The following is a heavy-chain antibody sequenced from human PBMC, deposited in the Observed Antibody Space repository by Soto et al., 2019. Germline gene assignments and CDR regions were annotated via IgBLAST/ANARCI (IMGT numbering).Heavy chain of an antibody. CDR2: IYGDDGE. CDR1: GFSLSSSGVG. D-gene: IGHD3-16*01. Sequence: QITLKESGPTLVKPTQTLTLTCTFSGFSLSSSGVGVGWIRQPPGKALEWLALIYGDDGERYPPSLTTKLTITKDPSKNQMVLTMTNIDPVDTATYYCAQREGDDYVWGSYKDAFDVWGQGTMVTVSS. V-gene: IGHV2-5*02. J-gene: IGHJ3*01. CDR3: AQREGDDYVWGSYKDAFDV.